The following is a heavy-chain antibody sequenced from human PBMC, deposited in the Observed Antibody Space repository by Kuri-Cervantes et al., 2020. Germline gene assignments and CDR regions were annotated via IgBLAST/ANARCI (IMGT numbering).Heavy chain of an antibody. CDR3: ARARGYSYGEWGYYYYGMDV. J-gene: IGHJ6*02. D-gene: IGHD5-18*01. V-gene: IGHV1-46*02. CDR2: INPSGGST. CDR1: GYTFHSYY. Sequence: ASVKVSCKSSGYTFHSYYMHWVRQAPGQGLEWMGIINPSGGSTSYAQKFQGRVTMTRDTSTSTVYMELSSLRSDDTAVYYCARARGYSYGEWGYYYYGMDVWGQGTTVTVSS.